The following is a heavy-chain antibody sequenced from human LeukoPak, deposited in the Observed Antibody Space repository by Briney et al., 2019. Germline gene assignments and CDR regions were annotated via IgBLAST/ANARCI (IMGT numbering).Heavy chain of an antibody. V-gene: IGHV4-4*02. CDR3: ARQKWEQQGRDYYFNGLDV. D-gene: IGHD1/OR15-1a*01. CDR2: IYLYGTT. J-gene: IGHJ6*02. Sequence: SETLSLTCSVSIGSISSSKWWSWVRQSPVKGLEWIGEIYLYGTTNYNPSFTSRVTMSVDRSRNQFSLKLTSVTAADTAVYYCARQKWEQQGRDYYFNGLDVRGPGTTVIVSS. CDR1: IGSISSSKW.